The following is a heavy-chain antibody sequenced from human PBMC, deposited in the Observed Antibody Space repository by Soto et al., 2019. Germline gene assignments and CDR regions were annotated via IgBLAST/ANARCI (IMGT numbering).Heavy chain of an antibody. V-gene: IGHV1-69*01. J-gene: IGHJ5*02. D-gene: IGHD4-4*01. Sequence: QVQLVQSGAEVKKPGSSVKVSCKASGGTFSSYAISWVRQAPGQGLEWMGGIIPIFGTANYAQKFQGRGTITADESTSTAYMELGSLRSDDTAVYYCARVTAWEVTMRDYSWFDPWGQGTLVTVSS. CDR2: IIPIFGTA. CDR3: ARVTAWEVTMRDYSWFDP. CDR1: GGTFSSYA.